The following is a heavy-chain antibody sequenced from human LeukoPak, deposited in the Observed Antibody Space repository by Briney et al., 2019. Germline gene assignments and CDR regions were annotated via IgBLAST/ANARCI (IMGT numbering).Heavy chain of an antibody. J-gene: IGHJ3*02. V-gene: IGHV4-4*02. Sequence: SETLSLTCAVSGGSISSSTWWTWVRQPPGKGLEWIGEIYHSESTNSNPSLKSRVTISVDKSKNQFSLNLSSVTAADTAVYYCARRAGTDSNGAFDIWGQGTVVTVSS. CDR3: ARRAGTDSNGAFDI. CDR1: GGSISSSTW. CDR2: IYHSEST. D-gene: IGHD6-19*01.